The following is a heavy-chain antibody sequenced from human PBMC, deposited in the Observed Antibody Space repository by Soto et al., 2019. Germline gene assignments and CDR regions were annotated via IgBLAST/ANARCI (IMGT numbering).Heavy chain of an antibody. CDR1: GGSFSGYY. Sequence: SETLSLTCAVYGGSFSGYYWTWIRQPPGTGLEWIGEINHSGSTYYNPSLKSRVTISVDTSKNQFSLKLSSVTAADTAVYYCARGVTLVRGVIHTPYFDYWGQGTLVTVSS. J-gene: IGHJ4*02. CDR2: INHSGST. CDR3: ARGVTLVRGVIHTPYFDY. D-gene: IGHD3-10*01. V-gene: IGHV4-34*09.